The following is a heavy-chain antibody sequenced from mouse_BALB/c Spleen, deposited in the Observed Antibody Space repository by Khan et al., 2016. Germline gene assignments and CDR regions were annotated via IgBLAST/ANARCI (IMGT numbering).Heavy chain of an antibody. CDR1: GYTLANYG. D-gene: IGHD2-1*01. CDR2: INTYTGET. V-gene: IGHV9-3-1*01. CDR3: ARDFGNYGYFDV. J-gene: IGHJ1*01. Sequence: QIQLVQSGPELKKPGETVKISCKASGYTLANYGVIWVKQAPGKGLKWMVWINTYTGETIYTDDLKGRFAFSLETSANIVYLEINNLKNEDTATYFCARDFGNYGYFDVWGAGTTVTVSS.